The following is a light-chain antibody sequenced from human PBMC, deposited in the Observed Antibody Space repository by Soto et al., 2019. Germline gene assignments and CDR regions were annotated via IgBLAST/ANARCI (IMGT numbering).Light chain of an antibody. V-gene: IGLV2-14*03. CDR2: DVS. CDR1: SSDVGGYNY. J-gene: IGLJ2*01. CDR3: CSYTTISTVL. Sequence: QPVLTQPASVSGSPGQSITISCTGTSSDVGGYNYVSWYQQHPGKAPKLMIYDVSNRPSGVSNRFSGSKSGNTASLTISGLQAEDEADYYCCSYTTISTVLFGGGTKLTVL.